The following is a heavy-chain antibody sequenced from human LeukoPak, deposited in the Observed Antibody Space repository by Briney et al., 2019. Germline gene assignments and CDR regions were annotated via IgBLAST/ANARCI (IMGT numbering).Heavy chain of an antibody. CDR3: ATLSGSVALDY. Sequence: GKSLKISCKGSGYRFTSYWINWVRHMPGKGLEWMGRIDPSDSYTNYSPSFQGHVTISADKSISTAYLQWSSLKASDAAMYYCATLSGSVALDYWGQGTLVTVSS. J-gene: IGHJ4*02. V-gene: IGHV5-10-1*01. CDR1: GYRFTSYW. CDR2: IDPSDSYT. D-gene: IGHD6-19*01.